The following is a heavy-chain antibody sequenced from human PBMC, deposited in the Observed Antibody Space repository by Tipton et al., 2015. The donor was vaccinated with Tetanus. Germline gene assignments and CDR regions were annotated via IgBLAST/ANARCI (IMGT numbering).Heavy chain of an antibody. D-gene: IGHD6-19*01. Sequence: TLSLTCTVSGGSISSSSYYWGWIRQPPGKGLEWIGSIYYSGSTYYNPSLKSRVTISVDTSKNQFSLKLSSVTAADTAVYYCATTEYSSGWYNWGQGTLVTVSS. CDR2: IYYSGST. V-gene: IGHV4-39*01. CDR1: GGSISSSSYY. J-gene: IGHJ4*02. CDR3: ATTEYSSGWYN.